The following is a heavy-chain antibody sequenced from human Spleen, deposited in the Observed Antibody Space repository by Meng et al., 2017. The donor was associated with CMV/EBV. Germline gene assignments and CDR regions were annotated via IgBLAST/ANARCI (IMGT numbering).Heavy chain of an antibody. CDR3: ASDYYYYYGMDV. V-gene: IGHV3-74*01. CDR2: INSDGSST. CDR1: GFTFTDYW. Sequence: GGSLRLSCAASGFTFTDYWMHWVRQAPGKGLVWVSRINSDGSSTSYADSVKGRFTISRDNAKNTLYLQMNSLRAEDTAVYYCASDYYYYYGMDVWGQGTTVTVSS. J-gene: IGHJ6*02.